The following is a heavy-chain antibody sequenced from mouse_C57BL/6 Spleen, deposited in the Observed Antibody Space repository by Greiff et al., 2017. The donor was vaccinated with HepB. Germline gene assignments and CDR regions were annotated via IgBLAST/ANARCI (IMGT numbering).Heavy chain of an antibody. V-gene: IGHV1-59*01. CDR2: IDPSDSYT. CDR1: GYTFTSYW. D-gene: IGHD1-1*01. CDR3: ARRYGSSYVNWYFDV. J-gene: IGHJ1*03. Sequence: QVQLKQPGAELVRPGTSVKLSCKASGYTFTSYWMHWVKQRPGQGLEWIGVIDPSDSYTNYNQKFKGKATLTVDTSSSTAYMQLSSLTSEDSAVYYCARRYGSSYVNWYFDVWGTGTTVTVSS.